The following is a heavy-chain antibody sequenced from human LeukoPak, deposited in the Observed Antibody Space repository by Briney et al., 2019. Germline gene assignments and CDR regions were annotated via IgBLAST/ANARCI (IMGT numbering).Heavy chain of an antibody. CDR1: GGTFSSYA. CDR3: AMLGYCSGGSCYQPAEYFQH. Sequence: SVKVSCKASGGTFSSYAISWVRQAPGQGLEWMGGIIPIFGTANYAQKFQGRATITADESTSTAYMELSSLRSEDTAVYYCAMLGYCSGGSCYQPAEYFQHWGQGTLVTVSS. CDR2: IIPIFGTA. D-gene: IGHD2-15*01. V-gene: IGHV1-69*01. J-gene: IGHJ1*01.